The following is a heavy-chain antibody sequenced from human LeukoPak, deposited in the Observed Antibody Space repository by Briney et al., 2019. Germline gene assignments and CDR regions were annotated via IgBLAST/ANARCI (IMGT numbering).Heavy chain of an antibody. CDR3: ARDQGEVSIVVVPAADY. J-gene: IGHJ4*02. Sequence: ASVKVSCKASGYTFTGYYMHWVRQAPGQGLEWMGRINPNSGGTNYAQKFQGGVTMTRDTSISTAYMELRSLRSDDTAVYYCARDQGEVSIVVVPAADYWGQGTLVTVSS. D-gene: IGHD2-2*01. CDR2: INPNSGGT. V-gene: IGHV1-2*06. CDR1: GYTFTGYY.